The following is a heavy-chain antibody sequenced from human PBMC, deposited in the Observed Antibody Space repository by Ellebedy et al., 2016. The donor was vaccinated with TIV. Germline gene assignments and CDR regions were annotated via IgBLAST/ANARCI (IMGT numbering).Heavy chain of an antibody. J-gene: IGHJ4*02. CDR3: AKLGHRATPDDS. Sequence: GESLKISCQGSAYSFINYWIVWVRQMPGRGLEWMGIIDLSDSDTRYSPSFQGQVPISADRSVTTAYLHFNSLKPSDTAVYYCAKLGHRATPDDSWGQGTLVTVSS. CDR2: IDLSDSDT. V-gene: IGHV5-51*01. CDR1: AYSFINYW. D-gene: IGHD1-14*01.